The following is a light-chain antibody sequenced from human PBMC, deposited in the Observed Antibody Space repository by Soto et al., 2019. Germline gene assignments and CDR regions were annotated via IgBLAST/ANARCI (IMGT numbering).Light chain of an antibody. J-gene: IGKJ5*01. Sequence: EVVMTQSPATLSVSPGERATVSCRASHSVGSLLAWYQQKPGQAPRLLIYGASTMVTGIPARFTGSGSGTEFTLTISSLQSEDFAVYYCQRYNNWPSTFGPGTRLDIK. CDR3: QRYNNWPST. V-gene: IGKV3-15*01. CDR1: HSVGSL. CDR2: GAS.